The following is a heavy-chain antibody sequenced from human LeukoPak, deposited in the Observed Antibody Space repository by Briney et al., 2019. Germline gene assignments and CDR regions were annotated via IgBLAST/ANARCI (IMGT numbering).Heavy chain of an antibody. CDR3: ARSLGYSTNGVCPRYFDY. D-gene: IGHD2-8*01. J-gene: IGHJ4*02. CDR2: IYTSGST. V-gene: IGHV4-4*07. CDR1: GGSISSYY. Sequence: SETLSLTCTVSGGSISSYYWCWIRQPAGKGLEWIGRIYTSGSTNYNPSLKSRVTMSVDTTKNQFSLKLRSVTGADTAVYYCARSLGYSTNGVCPRYFDYWGQGTLVTVSS.